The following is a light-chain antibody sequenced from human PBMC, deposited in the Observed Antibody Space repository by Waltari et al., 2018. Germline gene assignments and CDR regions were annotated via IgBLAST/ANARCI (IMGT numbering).Light chain of an antibody. CDR2: LGS. V-gene: IGKV2-28*01. Sequence: DLVMTQTPVALVVTPGEPASVSCRSSQSLLDGAGYTNLHWYLQKPGQSPQLLIFLGSHRASGVPDRFSGGGTGTEFTLQSSRVEAEDVGVYSCLQTLETPPTFGGGTKVEIK. CDR3: LQTLETPPT. CDR1: QSLLDGAGYTN. J-gene: IGKJ4*01.